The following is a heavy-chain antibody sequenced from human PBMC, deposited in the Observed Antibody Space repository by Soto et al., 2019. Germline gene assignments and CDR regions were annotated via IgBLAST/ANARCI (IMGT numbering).Heavy chain of an antibody. CDR1: GGSISSNYL. CDR3: ARSLVVAGAFVLDY. D-gene: IGHD6-19*01. V-gene: IGHV4-4*02. J-gene: IGHJ4*02. Sequence: QVQLQESGPGLVKPSGTLSLTCALSGGSISSNYLWSWVRQPPGKGLEWIGEIYYSGSTNYNPSLKSRVGLSVDKSKHPFSLSVTAVTAADTAGYYCARSLVVAGAFVLDYWGQGTLVTVSS. CDR2: IYYSGST.